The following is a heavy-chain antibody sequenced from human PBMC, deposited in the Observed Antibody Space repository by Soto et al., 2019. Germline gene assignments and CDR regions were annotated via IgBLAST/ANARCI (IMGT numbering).Heavy chain of an antibody. CDR2: ISSNGGTT. Sequence: EVQLAESGGGMVQPGGSLRLSCVASGFTFSRYDMHWVHQAPGKGLEYVSSISSNGGTTYYGNSVKGRFTISRDNSKNTLYLQMGSLRAEDMAVYYCVRRVSGNYDYWGQGTLVTVSS. D-gene: IGHD1-7*01. V-gene: IGHV3-64*01. CDR1: GFTFSRYD. CDR3: VRRVSGNYDY. J-gene: IGHJ4*02.